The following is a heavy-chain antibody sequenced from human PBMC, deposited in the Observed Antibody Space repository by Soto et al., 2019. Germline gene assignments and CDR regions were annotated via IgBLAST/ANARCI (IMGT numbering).Heavy chain of an antibody. D-gene: IGHD6-19*01. Sequence: PGGSLRLSCAASGFTLSSYSMNWVRQAPGKGLEWVSSISSSSSYIYYADSVKGRFTISRDNAKNSLYLQMNSLRAEDTAVYYCARELGQWPGGRWGQGTLVTVSS. J-gene: IGHJ4*02. CDR1: GFTLSSYS. V-gene: IGHV3-21*01. CDR2: ISSSSSYI. CDR3: ARELGQWPGGR.